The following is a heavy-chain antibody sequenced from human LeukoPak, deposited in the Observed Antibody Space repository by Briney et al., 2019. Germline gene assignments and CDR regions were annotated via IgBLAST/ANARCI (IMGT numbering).Heavy chain of an antibody. Sequence: PGGSLRLSCAGSGFTFSSYAMSWVRQAPGKGLEWVSFISGNGGRTDYAESVKGRFTISRDNSKNTVYLQMNSLRDEDTAAYYCAKDPNGDYVGTFDMWGQGTMVTVSS. V-gene: IGHV3-23*01. J-gene: IGHJ3*02. CDR2: ISGNGGRT. CDR1: GFTFSSYA. CDR3: AKDPNGDYVGTFDM. D-gene: IGHD4-17*01.